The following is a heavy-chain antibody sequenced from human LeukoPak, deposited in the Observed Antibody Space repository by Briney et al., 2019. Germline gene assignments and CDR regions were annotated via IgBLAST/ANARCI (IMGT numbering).Heavy chain of an antibody. J-gene: IGHJ6*02. CDR3: ARYDNYYYYYGMDV. CDR1: GGSISSYY. V-gene: IGHV4-59*01. CDR2: IYYSGST. D-gene: IGHD3-16*01. Sequence: SETLSLTCTVSGGSISSYYWSWIRQPPGKGLEWIGYIYYSGSTNYNPSLKSRVTISVDTSKNQFSLKLSSVTAADTAVYYCARYDNYYYYYGMDVWGQGTTVTVSS.